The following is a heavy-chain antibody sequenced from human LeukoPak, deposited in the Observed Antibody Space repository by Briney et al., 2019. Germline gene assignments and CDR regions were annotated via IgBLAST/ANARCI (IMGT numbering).Heavy chain of an antibody. CDR2: ISNDGSRK. D-gene: IGHD3-3*01. CDR1: GXXXSXHG. V-gene: IGHV3-30*03. J-gene: IGHJ4*02. Sequence: SGXXXSXHGXHWVRQAPGKGLEWVAIISNDGSRKYYAHSVEGRFTISRDNSKNTLYLQMDSLRAEDTAVYYCARDRAWNYFDYWGQGTLVTVSS. CDR3: ARDRAWNYFDY.